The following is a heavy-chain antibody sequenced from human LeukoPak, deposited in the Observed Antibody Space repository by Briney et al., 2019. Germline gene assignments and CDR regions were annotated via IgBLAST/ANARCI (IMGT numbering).Heavy chain of an antibody. J-gene: IGHJ4*02. D-gene: IGHD2-15*01. Sequence: GGSLRLSCAASGFTFSTYAIHWVRQAPGKGLEWVAVISHDGIDKYYSDSVKGRFTVSRDNSKNTLYLQMNSLRLEDTAVYYCARDFGGTLKTALDYWGQGTLVTVSS. V-gene: IGHV3-30*04. CDR3: ARDFGGTLKTALDY. CDR1: GFTFSTYA. CDR2: ISHDGIDK.